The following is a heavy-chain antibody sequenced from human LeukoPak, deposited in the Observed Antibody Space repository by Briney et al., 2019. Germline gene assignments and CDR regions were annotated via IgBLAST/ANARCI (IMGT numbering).Heavy chain of an antibody. J-gene: IGHJ4*02. V-gene: IGHV4-30-2*01. CDR2: IYHSGST. CDR3: ARGRRCSGGSCYSGFDY. CDR1: GGSISSGGYS. D-gene: IGHD2-15*01. Sequence: SETLSLTCTVPGGSISSGGYSWSWIRQPPGKGLEWIGYIYHSGSTYYNPSLKSRVTISVDRSKNQFSLKLSSVTAADTAVYYCARGRRCSGGSCYSGFDYWGQGTLVTVSS.